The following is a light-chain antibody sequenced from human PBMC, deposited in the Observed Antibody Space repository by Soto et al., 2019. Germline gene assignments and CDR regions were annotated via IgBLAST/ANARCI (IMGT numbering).Light chain of an antibody. J-gene: IGKJ5*01. CDR1: ESLSTY. Sequence: ERVLMYAAAALFVSPGERVTLSCRASESLSTYLAWYQQKPGQAPRLLIYGASTKATGIPARFSGSGSATDFTLTISSLQSEDFAVYYCQSYNVWPFTFGQGTRLEIK. CDR3: QSYNVWPFT. V-gene: IGKV3-15*01. CDR2: GAS.